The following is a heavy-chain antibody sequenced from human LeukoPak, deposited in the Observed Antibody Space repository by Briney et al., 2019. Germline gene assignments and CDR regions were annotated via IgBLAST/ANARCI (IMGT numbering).Heavy chain of an antibody. CDR2: FDPEDGET. J-gene: IGHJ5*02. V-gene: IGHV1-24*01. Sequence: ASVKVSCKASGYIFTGYYMHWVRQAPGQGLEWMGGFDPEDGETIYAQKFQGRVTMTEDTSTDTAYMELSSLRSEDTAVYYCASSRFSYSSWDGINWFDPWGQGTLVTVSS. D-gene: IGHD6-13*01. CDR1: GYIFTGYY. CDR3: ASSRFSYSSWDGINWFDP.